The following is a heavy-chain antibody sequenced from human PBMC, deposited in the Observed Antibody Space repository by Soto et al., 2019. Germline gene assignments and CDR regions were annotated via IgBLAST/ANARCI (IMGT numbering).Heavy chain of an antibody. CDR1: GGSFSVYY. CDR2: INHSGST. CDR3: ARDSTRRGACDI. Sequence: QVQLQQWGAGLLKPSETLSLTCAVYGGSFSVYYWTWIRQPPGKGLEWIGEINHSGSTNYNPSIKSRVTMSVDTSTNQVSLKLTSVTAADTAVYYCARDSTRRGACDIWGQGTMVTIS. V-gene: IGHV4-34*02. D-gene: IGHD2-2*01. J-gene: IGHJ3*02.